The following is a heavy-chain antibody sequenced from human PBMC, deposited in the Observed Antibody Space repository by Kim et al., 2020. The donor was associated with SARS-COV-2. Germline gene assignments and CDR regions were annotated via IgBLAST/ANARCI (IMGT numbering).Heavy chain of an antibody. V-gene: IGHV3-49*04. D-gene: IGHD6-13*01. CDR1: GFTFGDYA. Sequence: GRSLRLSCTASGFTFGDYAMSWVRQAPGKGLEWLGFIRSRAFGGTTEYAASVKGRFTILRDDSKSIAYLQMNGRKNEDIAVYYGTSGSVPAAGNCWGQGTLVTVSS. J-gene: IGHJ4*02. CDR3: TSGSVPAAGNC. CDR2: IRSRAFGGTT.